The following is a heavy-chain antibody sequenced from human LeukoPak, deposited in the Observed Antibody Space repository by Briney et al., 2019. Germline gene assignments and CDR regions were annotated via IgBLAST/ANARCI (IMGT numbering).Heavy chain of an antibody. CDR3: ARDRAAPTWFFDL. CDR1: GFIFSDYW. V-gene: IGHV3-7*01. J-gene: IGHJ2*01. D-gene: IGHD2-15*01. Sequence: GVSLRLSCVTSGFIFSDYWMGWVRQAPGKGPEWVASIKPDGNEQYYVDSVRGRFTISRDNAKTSLYLQMNTLRDEDTAVYYCARDRAAPTWFFDLWGRGTLVLVSS. CDR2: IKPDGNEQ.